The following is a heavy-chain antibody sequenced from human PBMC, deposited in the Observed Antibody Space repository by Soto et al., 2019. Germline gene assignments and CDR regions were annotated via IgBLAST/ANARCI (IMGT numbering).Heavy chain of an antibody. CDR1: GYTFTSCG. J-gene: IGHJ6*02. Sequence: ASVKVSCKASGYTFTSCGISWVRQAPGQGLEWMGWISAYNGNTNYAQKLQGRVTMTTDTSTSTAYMELRSLRSDDTAVYYCARGMXGILTGYYNPYYYGMDVWGQGTTVTVSS. V-gene: IGHV1-18*04. D-gene: IGHD3-9*01. CDR3: ARGMXGILTGYYNPYYYGMDV. CDR2: ISAYNGNT.